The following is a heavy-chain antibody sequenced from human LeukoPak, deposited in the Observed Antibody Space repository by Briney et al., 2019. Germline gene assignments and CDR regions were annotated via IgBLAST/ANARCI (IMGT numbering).Heavy chain of an antibody. D-gene: IGHD6-25*01. CDR1: GGSISSSNW. CDR2: IYHSGST. Sequence: PSGTLSLTCAVSGGSISSSNWWSWVRQPPGKGLEWIGEIYHSGSTNYNPSLKSRVTISVDTSKNQFSLKLSSVTAADTAVYYCAREDRVGIAANAGAIDYWGQGTLVTVSS. CDR3: AREDRVGIAANAGAIDY. V-gene: IGHV4-4*02. J-gene: IGHJ4*02.